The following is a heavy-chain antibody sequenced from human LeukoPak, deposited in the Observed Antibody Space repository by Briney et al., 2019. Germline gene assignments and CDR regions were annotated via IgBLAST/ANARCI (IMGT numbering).Heavy chain of an antibody. CDR2: IRYDGSNK. V-gene: IGHV3-30*02. Sequence: GGSLRLSCAASGFTFSSYGMHWVRQAPGKGLEWVAFIRYDGSNKYYADSVKGRFTISRDNSKNTLYLQMNSLRAEDTAVYYCASSTDIAAAGNDAFDIWGQGTMVTVSS. CDR1: GFTFSSYG. J-gene: IGHJ3*02. CDR3: ASSTDIAAAGNDAFDI. D-gene: IGHD6-13*01.